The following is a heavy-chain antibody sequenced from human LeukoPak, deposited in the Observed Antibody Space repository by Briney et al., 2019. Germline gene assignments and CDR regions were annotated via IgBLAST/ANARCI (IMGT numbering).Heavy chain of an antibody. D-gene: IGHD3-9*01. CDR2: IYYSGST. CDR3: ARGQWGYYDILTGSGLSWFDP. J-gene: IGHJ5*02. V-gene: IGHV4-59*01. Sequence: SETLPLTCTVSGGSISSYYWSWIRQPPGKGLEWIGYIYYSGSTNYNPSLKSRVTISVDTSKNQFSLKLSSVTAADTAVYYCARGQWGYYDILTGSGLSWFDPWGQGPLVTVSS. CDR1: GGSISSYY.